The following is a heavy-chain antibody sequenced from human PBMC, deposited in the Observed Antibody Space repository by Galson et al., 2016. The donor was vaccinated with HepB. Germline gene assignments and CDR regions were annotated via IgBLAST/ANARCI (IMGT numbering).Heavy chain of an antibody. V-gene: IGHV3-7*03. J-gene: IGHJ4*02. CDR2: INQDGSEE. Sequence: SLRLSCAVSVFMFSDYSMSWVRQAPGKGLEWVANINQDGSEESYVDSVKGRFTISRDHTKNSLSLQMNSLRAEDTAVYYCARGRDWQLPNQYFDNWGQGTLVTVSS. D-gene: IGHD2-21*01. CDR3: ARGRDWQLPNQYFDN. CDR1: VFMFSDYS.